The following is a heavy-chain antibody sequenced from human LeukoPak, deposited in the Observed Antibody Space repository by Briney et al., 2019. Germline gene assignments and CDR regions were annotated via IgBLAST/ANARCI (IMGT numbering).Heavy chain of an antibody. V-gene: IGHV4-59*08. CDR3: TRHKCVRGYDYGDYYAFDI. CDR1: SSSLSGYY. CDR2: IYYRGST. J-gene: IGHJ3*02. D-gene: IGHD4-17*01. Sequence: SETLSLTCTVSSSSLSGYYWSWIRQSPGKGLEWIGYIYYRGSTNHNPSLKSRVTISLDTPKNQFSLKLTSVADADTAVYYCTRHKCVRGYDYGDYYAFDIWGQGTMVTVSS.